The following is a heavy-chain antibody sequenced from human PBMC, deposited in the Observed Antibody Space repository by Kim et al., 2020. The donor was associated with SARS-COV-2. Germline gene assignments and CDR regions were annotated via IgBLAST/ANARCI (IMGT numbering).Heavy chain of an antibody. CDR3: ARHKRSTNAFDI. J-gene: IGHJ3*02. V-gene: IGHV4-4*02. Sequence: TNYNPSLRCRVTISLDKSKNQVSLTLTTVTAGDTAIYYCARHKRSTNAFDIWGQGTTVTVSS. D-gene: IGHD1-1*01. CDR2: T.